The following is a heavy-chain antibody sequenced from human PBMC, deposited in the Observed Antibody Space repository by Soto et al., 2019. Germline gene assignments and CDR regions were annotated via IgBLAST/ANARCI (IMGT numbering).Heavy chain of an antibody. CDR2: INPYNANV. D-gene: IGHD3-16*01. Sequence: QAQLVQSGAEVKKPGASVKVSCKTSGYTFTNHGINWVRQAPGQGLEWMGWINPYNANVNYAQKLQGRVTMTTDTSTSTAYMDLRSLTSDDTAVYYCARDRVAGIWGDAFDIWGQGTMVTDSS. CDR1: GYTFTNHG. J-gene: IGHJ3*02. V-gene: IGHV1-18*04. CDR3: ARDRVAGIWGDAFDI.